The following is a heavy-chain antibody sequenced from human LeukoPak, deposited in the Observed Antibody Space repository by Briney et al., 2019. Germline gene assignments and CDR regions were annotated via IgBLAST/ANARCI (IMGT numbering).Heavy chain of an antibody. CDR3: ARDLIAARPGWFDP. D-gene: IGHD6-6*01. V-gene: IGHV1-18*01. J-gene: IGHJ5*02. CDR1: GYTFTTYG. Sequence: ASVKVSCKASGYTFTTYGINWVRQAPGQGLEWMGWISAYNGNTNYAQNLQGRVTLTTDTAASAAYMELRSLRSDDTAVYYCARDLIAARPGWFDPWGQGTLVTVSS. CDR2: ISAYNGNT.